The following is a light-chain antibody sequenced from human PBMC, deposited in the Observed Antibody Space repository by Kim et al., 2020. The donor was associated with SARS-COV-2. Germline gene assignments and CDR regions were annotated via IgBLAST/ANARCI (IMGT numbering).Light chain of an antibody. V-gene: IGLV2-14*03. CDR3: CSYTSSSTLV. Sequence: QSALTQPAAVSGSPGQSITLSCTGTSSDLGGYNYVSWYQQHPGRAPKLMIYDVSNRPSGVSNRFSGSKSGNTASLTISGLQAEDEADYYCCSYTSSSTLVFGGGTQLTVL. J-gene: IGLJ2*01. CDR1: SSDLGGYNY. CDR2: DVS.